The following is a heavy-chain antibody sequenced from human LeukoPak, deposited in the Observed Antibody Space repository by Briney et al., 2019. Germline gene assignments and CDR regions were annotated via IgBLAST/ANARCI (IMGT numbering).Heavy chain of an antibody. Sequence: GASVKVSCKASGGTFSSYAISWVRQAPGQGLEWMGGIIPIFGTANYAQKFQGRVTITADKSTSTAYMELSSLRSEDTAVYYCARGAGPYPGVGVMDSNWFDPWGQGTLVTVSS. V-gene: IGHV1-69*06. J-gene: IGHJ5*02. CDR3: ARGAGPYPGVGVMDSNWFDP. CDR2: IIPIFGTA. D-gene: IGHD3-16*01. CDR1: GGTFSSYA.